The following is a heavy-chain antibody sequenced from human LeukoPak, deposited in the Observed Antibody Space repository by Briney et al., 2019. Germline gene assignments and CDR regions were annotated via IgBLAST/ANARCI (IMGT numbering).Heavy chain of an antibody. V-gene: IGHV1-2*02. CDR3: ARDRRYYDFWSGSSWFDR. CDR1: GYTFTGYY. J-gene: IGHJ5*02. D-gene: IGHD3-3*01. CDR2: INPNSGGT. Sequence: ASVKVSSTASGYTFTGYYMQWVRQAPGQGLEWMGWINPNSGGTNYAQKFQGRVTMTRDTSISTAYMELSRLRSDDTAVYYCARDRRYYDFWSGSSWFDRWGQGTLVTASS.